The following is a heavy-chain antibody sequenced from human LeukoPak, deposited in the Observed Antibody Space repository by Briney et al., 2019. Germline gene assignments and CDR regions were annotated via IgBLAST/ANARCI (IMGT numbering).Heavy chain of an antibody. CDR2: ISYSGST. J-gene: IGHJ5*02. CDR1: GVSISYNY. CDR3: ARHLWFGEFPPFDP. Sequence: PSETLSLTCTVSGVSISYNYWSWIRQPPGKGLEWIGYISYSGSTKYNPSLKSRVTISVDTSKNQFSLKLSSVTAADTAVYYCARHLWFGEFPPFDPWGQGTLVTVSS. V-gene: IGHV4-59*08. D-gene: IGHD3-10*01.